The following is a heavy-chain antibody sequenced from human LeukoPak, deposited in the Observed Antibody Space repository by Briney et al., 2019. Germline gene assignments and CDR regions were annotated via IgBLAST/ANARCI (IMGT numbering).Heavy chain of an antibody. CDR3: AKDRLTSSWYFGFDY. CDR2: IDGSGIST. V-gene: IGHV3-23*01. D-gene: IGHD6-13*01. Sequence: PGGSLRLSCAASGFAFSSYATSWVRQAPGKGLEWVASIDGSGISTYDSVSVKGRFTVSRDNSENRLYLQMNGLTDADTAVYYCAKDRLTSSWYFGFDYWGQGTQVTVSS. CDR1: GFAFSSYA. J-gene: IGHJ4*02.